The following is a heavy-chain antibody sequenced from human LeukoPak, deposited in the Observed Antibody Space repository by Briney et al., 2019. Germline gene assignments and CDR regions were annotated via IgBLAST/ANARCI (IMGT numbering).Heavy chain of an antibody. V-gene: IGHV1-18*01. D-gene: IGHD6-19*01. Sequence: ASVKVSCKASGYTFTSYGISWVRQAPGQGLEWMGWISAYNGNTNYAQKLQGRVTMTTDTSTSTAYMELRSLRSDDTAVYYCARDRVAVAGTGNFDYWGQGTLVTVSS. CDR3: ARDRVAVAGTGNFDY. J-gene: IGHJ4*02. CDR1: GYTFTSYG. CDR2: ISAYNGNT.